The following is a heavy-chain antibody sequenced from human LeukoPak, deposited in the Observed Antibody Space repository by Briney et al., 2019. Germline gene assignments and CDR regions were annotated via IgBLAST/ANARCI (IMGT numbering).Heavy chain of an antibody. CDR1: GGSISSGGYY. J-gene: IGHJ4*02. Sequence: SETLSLTCTVSGGSISSGGYYWSWIRQPPGKGLEWIGYIYHSGSTYYNPSLKSRVTISVDRSKNQFSLKLSSVTAADTAVYSSPSEIGYSGSYYGSWGQGTLVTVSS. CDR2: IYHSGST. V-gene: IGHV4-30-2*01. D-gene: IGHD1-26*01. CDR3: PSEIGYSGSYYGS.